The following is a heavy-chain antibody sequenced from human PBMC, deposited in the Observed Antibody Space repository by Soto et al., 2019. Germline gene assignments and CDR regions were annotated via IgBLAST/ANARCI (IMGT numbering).Heavy chain of an antibody. CDR3: ARTTAAGPYYYYYYGMDV. CDR2: IYHSGST. Sequence: QVQLQESGPGLVKPSGTLSLTCAVSGGSISSSNWWSWVRQPPGKGLEWIGEIYHSGSTNYNPSLKSRVTISVDKAKNQFSLKLRAVTAADTAVYYCARTTAAGPYYYYYYGMDVWGQGTTVTVSS. J-gene: IGHJ6*02. CDR1: GGSISSSNW. D-gene: IGHD6-13*01. V-gene: IGHV4-4*02.